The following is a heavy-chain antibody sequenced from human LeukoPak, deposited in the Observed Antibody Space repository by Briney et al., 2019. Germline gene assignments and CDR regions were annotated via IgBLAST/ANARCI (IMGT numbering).Heavy chain of an antibody. Sequence: PGGSLRLSCAASGFTVSSNYMSWIRQAPGKGLEWVSYISSSGSTIYYADSVKGRFTISRDNAKNSLYLQMNSLRAEDTAVYYCAREKMIAVAADYYYYGMDVWGQGTTVTVSS. CDR2: ISSSGSTI. J-gene: IGHJ6*02. CDR3: AREKMIAVAADYYYYGMDV. V-gene: IGHV3-11*01. CDR1: GFTVSSNY. D-gene: IGHD6-19*01.